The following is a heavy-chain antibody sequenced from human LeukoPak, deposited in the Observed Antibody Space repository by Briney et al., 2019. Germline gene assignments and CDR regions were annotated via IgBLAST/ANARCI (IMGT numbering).Heavy chain of an antibody. CDR3: ASSAMASFDY. CDR1: GFTFSSYA. Sequence: PGGSLRLSCAASGFTFSSYAMHWVRPAPGQGLEWVAVISYDGSNKYYADSVKGRFTISRDNSKNTLYLQMNSLRAEDTAVYYCASSAMASFDYWGQGTLVTVSS. D-gene: IGHD5-18*01. J-gene: IGHJ4*02. CDR2: ISYDGSNK. V-gene: IGHV3-30*01.